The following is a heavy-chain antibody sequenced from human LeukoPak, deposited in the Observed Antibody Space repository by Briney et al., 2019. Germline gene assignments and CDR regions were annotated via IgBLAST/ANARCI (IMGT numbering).Heavy chain of an antibody. CDR3: ARADLQFGFDY. CDR2: ISRSSDVI. J-gene: IGHJ4*02. CDR1: GFTFSNFT. D-gene: IGHD4-11*01. V-gene: IGHV3-21*05. Sequence: GGSLRLSCAASGFTFSNFTMNWVRQAPGKGLEWVSYISRSSDVIYYADSVKGRFTISRDNAKNSLYLQMNSLRAEDTAVYYCARADLQFGFDYWGQGTLVTVSS.